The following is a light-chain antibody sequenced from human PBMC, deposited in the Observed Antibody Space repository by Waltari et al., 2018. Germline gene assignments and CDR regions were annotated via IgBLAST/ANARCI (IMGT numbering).Light chain of an antibody. V-gene: IGLV4-69*01. J-gene: IGLJ3*02. Sequence: QLMLTQSPSASASLGASVKLTCTLSSGHSSYAIAWPQQQPEKGPRYLMKVNSDGSHIKGDGIPDRVSGSSSGAERYLTISSLQSEDEADYYCQTGGFGIWVFGGGTKLTVL. CDR3: QTGGFGIWV. CDR2: VNSDGSH. CDR1: SGHSSYA.